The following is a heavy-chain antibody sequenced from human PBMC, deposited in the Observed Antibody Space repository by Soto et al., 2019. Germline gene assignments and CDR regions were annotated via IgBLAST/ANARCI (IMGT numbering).Heavy chain of an antibody. D-gene: IGHD2-2*01. CDR1: GYTFTSYG. Sequence: QVQLVQSGAEVKKPGASEKVSCKASGYTFTSYGISWVRQAPGQGLEWMGWISAYNGNTNYAQKLQGRVTMTTDTSTSTAYMELRSLRSVDTAVYYCARDAIVLVPAAIGWFDPWGQGTLVTVSS. CDR3: ARDAIVLVPAAIGWFDP. V-gene: IGHV1-18*01. CDR2: ISAYNGNT. J-gene: IGHJ5*02.